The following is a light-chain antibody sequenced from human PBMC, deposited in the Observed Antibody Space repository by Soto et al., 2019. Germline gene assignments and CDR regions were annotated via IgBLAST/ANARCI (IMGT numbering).Light chain of an antibody. CDR3: SSYAGSNNWGV. V-gene: IGLV2-8*01. J-gene: IGLJ1*01. Sequence: QSALTQPPSASGSPGQSVTISCTGTSSDVGGYNYVSWYQQHPGKAPKLMIFDVSSRPSGVPDRFSGSKSGNTASLTVSGLQAEDEADYYRSSYAGSNNWGVFGTGTKVTVL. CDR2: DVS. CDR1: SSDVGGYNY.